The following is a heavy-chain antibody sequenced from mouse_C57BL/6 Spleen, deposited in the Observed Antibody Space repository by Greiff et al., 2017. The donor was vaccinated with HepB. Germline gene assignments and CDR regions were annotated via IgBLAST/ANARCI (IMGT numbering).Heavy chain of an antibody. V-gene: IGHV14-4*01. Sequence: EVQLVESGAELVRPGASVKLSCTASGFNIKDDYMHWVKQRPEQGLEWIGWIDPENGDTEYASKFQGKATITADTSSNTAYLQLSSLTSEDTADYYCTTSITTVVAGNWGQGTLVTVSA. D-gene: IGHD1-1*01. J-gene: IGHJ3*01. CDR3: TTSITTVVAGN. CDR2: IDPENGDT. CDR1: GFNIKDDY.